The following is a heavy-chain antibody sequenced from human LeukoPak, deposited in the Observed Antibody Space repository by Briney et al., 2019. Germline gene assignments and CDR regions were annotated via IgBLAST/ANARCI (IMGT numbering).Heavy chain of an antibody. J-gene: IGHJ4*02. V-gene: IGHV1-69*04. Sequence: SVKVSCKASGGTFSSYAISWVRQAPGQGLEWMGRIIPILGIANYAQKFQGRVTITADKSTSTAYMELSRLRSDDTAVYYCARDPPYDFWSGYSSSFDYWGQGTLVTVSS. D-gene: IGHD3-3*01. CDR3: ARDPPYDFWSGYSSSFDY. CDR2: IIPILGIA. CDR1: GGTFSSYA.